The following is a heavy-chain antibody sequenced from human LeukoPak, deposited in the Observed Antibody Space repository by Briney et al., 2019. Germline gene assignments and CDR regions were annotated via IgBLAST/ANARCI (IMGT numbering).Heavy chain of an antibody. J-gene: IGHJ3*02. CDR2: ISAYNGNT. D-gene: IGHD3-9*01. CDR1: GYTFTSYA. V-gene: IGHV1-18*01. Sequence: ASVKVSCKASGYTFTSYAMNWVRQAPGQGLEWMGWISAYNGNTNYAQKLQGRVTTTTDTSTSTAYMELRSLRSDDTAVYYCARLYYDILTGYPDAFDIWGQGTMVTVSS. CDR3: ARLYYDILTGYPDAFDI.